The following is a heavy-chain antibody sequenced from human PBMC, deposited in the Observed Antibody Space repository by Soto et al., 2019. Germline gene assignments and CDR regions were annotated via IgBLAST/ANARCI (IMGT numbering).Heavy chain of an antibody. Sequence: ASVKVSCKASGYTFTGHYIHWVRQAPEQGPEWMGEIGPESGATRYAQKFQGRVTMTRDTSITTVYMELKNLSPDDTAVYYCGRGRSGQIVVFYWGQGTPVTAPQ. J-gene: IGHJ4*02. CDR3: GRGRSGQIVVFY. CDR2: IGPESGAT. CDR1: GYTFTGHY. V-gene: IGHV1-2*02. D-gene: IGHD1-26*01.